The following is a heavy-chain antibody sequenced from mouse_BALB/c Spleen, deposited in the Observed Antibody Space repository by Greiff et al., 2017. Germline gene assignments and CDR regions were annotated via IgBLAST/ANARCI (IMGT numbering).Heavy chain of an antibody. Sequence: EVKVVESGGGLVKPGGSLKLSCAASGFTFSSYAMSWVRQTPEKRLEWVATISSGGSYTYYPDSVKGRFTISRDNAKNTLYLQMSSLRSEDTAMYYCAREGYYGLYAMDYWGQGTSVTVSS. J-gene: IGHJ4*01. CDR3: AREGYYGLYAMDY. CDR2: ISSGGSYT. CDR1: GFTFSSYA. V-gene: IGHV5-9-3*01. D-gene: IGHD1-2*01.